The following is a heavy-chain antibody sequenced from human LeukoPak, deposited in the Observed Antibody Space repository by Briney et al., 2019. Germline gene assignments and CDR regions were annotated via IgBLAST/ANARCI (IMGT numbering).Heavy chain of an antibody. Sequence: SETLSLTCTVSGGSISSYYWSWIRQPPGKGLEWIGYIYYSGSTNYNPSLKSRVTISVDTSKNQFSLKLSSVTAADTAVYYCARDYMGVTATDAFDIWGQGTMVTVSS. J-gene: IGHJ3*02. V-gene: IGHV4-59*01. CDR3: ARDYMGVTATDAFDI. CDR1: GGSISSYY. CDR2: IYYSGST. D-gene: IGHD2-21*02.